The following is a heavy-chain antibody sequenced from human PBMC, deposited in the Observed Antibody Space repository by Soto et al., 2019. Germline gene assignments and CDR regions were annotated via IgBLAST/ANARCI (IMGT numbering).Heavy chain of an antibody. D-gene: IGHD1-20*01. CDR1: GLTFSNAL. J-gene: IGHJ4*02. CDR3: ARKGEVTGLKY. CDR2: INPDGSST. Sequence: QPGGSLRLSCAASGLTFSNALLHWVRQAPGKGLEWLSRINPDGSSTDYADSVKGRFTVSRDNAKNTLYLQMNSLRAEDTAVYYCARKGEVTGLKYWGQGTLVTVSS. V-gene: IGHV3-74*01.